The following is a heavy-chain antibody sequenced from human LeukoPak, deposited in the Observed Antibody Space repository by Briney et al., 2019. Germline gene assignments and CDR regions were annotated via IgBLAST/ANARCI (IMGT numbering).Heavy chain of an antibody. Sequence: SETLSLTCTVSGGSISSYYWSWIRQPPGKGLEWIGYIYYSGSTNYNPSLKSRVTISVDTSKNQFSLKLSSVTAADTAVYYCARGERGIWRYFDWLYFVYWGQGTLVTVSS. J-gene: IGHJ4*02. V-gene: IGHV4-59*01. D-gene: IGHD3-9*01. CDR1: GGSISSYY. CDR3: ARGERGIWRYFDWLYFVY. CDR2: IYYSGST.